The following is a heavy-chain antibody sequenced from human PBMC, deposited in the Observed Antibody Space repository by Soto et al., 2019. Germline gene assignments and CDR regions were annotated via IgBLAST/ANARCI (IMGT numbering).Heavy chain of an antibody. Sequence: QVQLQETGPGLVKPSETLSLTCFVSGGSISGYYGSWVRQPPGKGLEWIGYIYYSGSTTYNSSLKGPVTMSAASSKNPFSLELSSVTAADTAVYYCARRRYADWAFDYWGQGTLVTVSS. V-gene: IGHV4-59*08. J-gene: IGHJ4*02. CDR3: ARRRYADWAFDY. CDR1: GGSISGYY. CDR2: IYYSGST. D-gene: IGHD3-9*01.